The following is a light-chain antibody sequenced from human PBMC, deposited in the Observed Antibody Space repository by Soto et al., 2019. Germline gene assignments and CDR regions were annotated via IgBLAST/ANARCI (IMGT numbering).Light chain of an antibody. CDR1: QTISSW. J-gene: IGKJ1*01. CDR3: QLYNSYSEA. Sequence: DIQMTQSPSTLSGSVGDRVTITCRASQTISSWLAWYQQKPGKAPKLLIYKASTLKSGVPSRFSGRGSGTEFTLNISSLQPDDFATYYCQLYNSYSEAFGQGTKV. V-gene: IGKV1-5*03. CDR2: KAS.